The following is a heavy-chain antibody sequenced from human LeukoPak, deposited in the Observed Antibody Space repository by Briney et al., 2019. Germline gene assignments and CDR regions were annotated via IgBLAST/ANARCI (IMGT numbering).Heavy chain of an antibody. CDR2: INHSGST. J-gene: IGHJ6*02. CDR1: GGSFSGYY. Sequence: PSETLSLTCAVYGGSFSGYYWSWIRQPPGKGLEWIGEINHSGSTYYNPSLKSRVTISVDRSKNQFSLKPSSVTAADTAVYYCARSTPASGADYYYGMDVWGQGTTVTVSS. D-gene: IGHD3-10*01. V-gene: IGHV4-34*01. CDR3: ARSTPASGADYYYGMDV.